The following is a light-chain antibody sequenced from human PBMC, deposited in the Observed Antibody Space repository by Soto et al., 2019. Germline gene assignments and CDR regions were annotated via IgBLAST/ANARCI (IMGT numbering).Light chain of an antibody. V-gene: IGKV1-5*01. CDR3: QQYDSFSVT. CDR2: DVS. J-gene: IGKJ1*01. CDR1: QRISGW. Sequence: DIQMPQSPSTLSASVGDPSPITCRARQRISGWLAWHQQKPGKAPKLLIYDVSALKRGVPPRFSGSGSGTEFTLTIRSLQPEDFATYYCQQYDSFSVTFGQGPKVDIK.